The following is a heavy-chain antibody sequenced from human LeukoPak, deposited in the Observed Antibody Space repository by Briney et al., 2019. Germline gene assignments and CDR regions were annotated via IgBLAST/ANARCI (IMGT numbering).Heavy chain of an antibody. V-gene: IGHV4-34*01. CDR1: GGSFSGYY. D-gene: IGHD2-2*01. Sequence: KASETLSLTCAVYGGSFSGYYWSWIRQPPGKGLEWIGEINHSGSTNYNPSLKSRVTISVDTSKNQFSLKLSSVTAADTAVYYCARGLVIDEIDYWGQGTLVTVSS. CDR2: INHSGST. J-gene: IGHJ4*02. CDR3: ARGLVIDEIDY.